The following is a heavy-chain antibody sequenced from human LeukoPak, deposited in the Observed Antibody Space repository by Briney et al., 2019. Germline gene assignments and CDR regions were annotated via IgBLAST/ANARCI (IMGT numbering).Heavy chain of an antibody. Sequence: GASVKVSCKASGYTFTSYYMHWVRQAPGQGPEWMGWINPNSGGTNYAQKFQGRVTMTRDTSISTAYMELSRLRSDDTAVYYCAGVPIELDFWSASGVDYWGQGTLVTVSS. J-gene: IGHJ4*02. D-gene: IGHD3-3*01. CDR2: INPNSGGT. V-gene: IGHV1-2*02. CDR3: AGVPIELDFWSASGVDY. CDR1: GYTFTSYY.